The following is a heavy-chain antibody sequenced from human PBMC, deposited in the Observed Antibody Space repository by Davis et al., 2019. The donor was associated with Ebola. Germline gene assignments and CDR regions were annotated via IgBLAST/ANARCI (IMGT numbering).Heavy chain of an antibody. V-gene: IGHV3-15*01. J-gene: IGHJ4*02. CDR1: GFTFSKAW. Sequence: GESLKISCAASGFTFSKAWMTWVRQAPGKGLEWVGRIKSKTDGGTIDYAAPVKGRFTISRDDSKNTLFLQMDSLKPEDTALYYCTSAPDNIPSADPGYWGRGTLVTVSS. CDR3: TSAPDNIPSADPGY. D-gene: IGHD6-13*01. CDR2: IKSKTDGGTI.